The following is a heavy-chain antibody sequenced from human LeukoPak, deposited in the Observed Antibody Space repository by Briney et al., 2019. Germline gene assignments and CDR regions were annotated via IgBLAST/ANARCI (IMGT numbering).Heavy chain of an antibody. D-gene: IGHD3-10*01. CDR1: GFSVSSNY. CDR3: GREGYDSGSFFDY. J-gene: IGHJ4*02. V-gene: IGHV3-53*01. Sequence: QPGGSLRLSCAASGFSVSSNYMSWVRQAPGKGLERVSVIYSGGSTYYADSVKGRFTISRDNSKNTLYLQMNSLRAEDTAVYYCGREGYDSGSFFDYWGQGTLVTVSS. CDR2: IYSGGST.